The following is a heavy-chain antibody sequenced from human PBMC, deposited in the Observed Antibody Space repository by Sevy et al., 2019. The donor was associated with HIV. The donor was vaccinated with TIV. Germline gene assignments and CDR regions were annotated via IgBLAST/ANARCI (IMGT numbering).Heavy chain of an antibody. V-gene: IGHV1-18*01. CDR2: ISAYNGNT. J-gene: IGHJ6*03. CDR1: GYTFTSYG. D-gene: IGHD1-26*01. CDR3: ARGHSGSYSWGAYYYYYYMDV. Sequence: ASVKVSCKASGYTFTSYGISWVRQAPGQGLEWMGWISAYNGNTNYAQKLQGRVTMTTDTSTSTAYMELRSLRSDDTAVYYCARGHSGSYSWGAYYYYYYMDVWGKGTTVTVSS.